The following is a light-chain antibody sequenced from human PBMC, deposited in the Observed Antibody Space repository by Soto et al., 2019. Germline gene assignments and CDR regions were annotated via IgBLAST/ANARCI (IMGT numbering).Light chain of an antibody. V-gene: IGLV1-44*01. CDR1: SSNIGTNS. CDR3: AAWDDSLNGFYV. Sequence: QSALTQPPSASGTHGQRVTISCSGGSSNIGTNSVNWYQQLPGRAPKLLIYNNDLRPSGVPDRFSGSKSGTSASLAISGLQSEDEADYYCAAWDDSLNGFYVFGIGTKVTVL. CDR2: NND. J-gene: IGLJ1*01.